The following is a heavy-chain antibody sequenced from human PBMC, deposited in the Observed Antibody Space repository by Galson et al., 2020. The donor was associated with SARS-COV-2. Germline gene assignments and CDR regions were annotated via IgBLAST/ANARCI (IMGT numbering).Heavy chain of an antibody. CDR2: IKSKANSYAT. V-gene: IGHV3-73*01. Sequence: GGSLRLSCAASGFTFSGSAIHWVRQASGKGLERVGRIKSKANSYATAYAASVKGRFTMSRDDSKNTAYLQMNSLKTEDTALYYCTSGYCSSSTCYPEFDPWGQGTLVTVSS. CDR3: TSGYCSSSTCYPEFDP. J-gene: IGHJ5*02. D-gene: IGHD2-2*01. CDR1: GFTFSGSA.